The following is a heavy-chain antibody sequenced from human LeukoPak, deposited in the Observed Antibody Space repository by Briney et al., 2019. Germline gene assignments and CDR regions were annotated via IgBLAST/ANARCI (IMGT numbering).Heavy chain of an antibody. CDR3: ARVMFVVVVAGAWIFDY. V-gene: IGHV4-31*03. CDR1: GGSISSGGYY. D-gene: IGHD2-15*01. Sequence: SETLSLTCTVSGGSISSGGYYWSWIRQHPGKGLEWIGYIYYSGSTYYNPSLKSRVTISVDTSKNQFSLKLSSVTAADTAVYYCARVMFVVVVAGAWIFDYWGQGTLVTVSS. J-gene: IGHJ4*02. CDR2: IYYSGST.